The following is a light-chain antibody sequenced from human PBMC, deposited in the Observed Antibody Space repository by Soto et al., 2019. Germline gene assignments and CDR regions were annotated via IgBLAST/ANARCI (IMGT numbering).Light chain of an antibody. CDR3: QQYGSPLIT. V-gene: IGKV3-20*01. Sequence: IVLTQSPGTLSLSPGERATLSCRASQSVDSNYLAWYQQRPGQAPRLLIYGASSRATGIPDRFSGSGSGTDFTLTISRLEPEDFAVYYCQQYGSPLITFGQGTRLEIK. CDR2: GAS. J-gene: IGKJ5*01. CDR1: QSVDSNY.